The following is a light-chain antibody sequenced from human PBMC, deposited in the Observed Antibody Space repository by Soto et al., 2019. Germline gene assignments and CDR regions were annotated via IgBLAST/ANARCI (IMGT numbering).Light chain of an antibody. CDR1: QSINSNY. Sequence: EIVLTQSPGTLPLSPGERATLSCRASQSINSNYLAWYQQKPGQGPRPLMYGASSRATGIPDRFSGSGSGKDFTLTISRLEPEDFAVYYCQQYDSSPRTFGQGTKVEIK. J-gene: IGKJ1*01. CDR2: GAS. V-gene: IGKV3-20*01. CDR3: QQYDSSPRT.